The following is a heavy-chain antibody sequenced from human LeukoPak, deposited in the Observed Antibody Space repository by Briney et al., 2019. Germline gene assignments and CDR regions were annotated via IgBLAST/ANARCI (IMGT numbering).Heavy chain of an antibody. CDR2: IYYSGST. CDR1: GGSISSSSYY. J-gene: IGHJ4*02. CDR3: AYGYKKGYFDY. Sequence: SETLSLTCTVSGGSISSSSYYWGWIRQPPGKGLEWIGSIYYSGSTYYNPSLKSRVTISVDTSKNQFSLKLSSVTAADTAVYYCAYGYKKGYFDYWGQGTLVTVSS. V-gene: IGHV4-39*07. D-gene: IGHD5-24*01.